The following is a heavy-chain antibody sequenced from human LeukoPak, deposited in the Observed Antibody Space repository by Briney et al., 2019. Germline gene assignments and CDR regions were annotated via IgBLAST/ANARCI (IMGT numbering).Heavy chain of an antibody. CDR1: GGSFSGYY. CDR3: ARYWGSFDY. V-gene: IGHV4-34*01. J-gene: IGHJ4*02. CDR2: INHSGST. D-gene: IGHD2-8*02. Sequence: PSETLSLTCAVYGGSFSGYYWSWIRQPPGKGLEWIGEINHSGSTNYNPSLKSRVTISVDTSKNQFSLKLSSVTAADTAVYYCARYWGSFDYWGQGTLVAVSS.